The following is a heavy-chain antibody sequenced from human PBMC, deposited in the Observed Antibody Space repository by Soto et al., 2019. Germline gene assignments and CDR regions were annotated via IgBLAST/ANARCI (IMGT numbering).Heavy chain of an antibody. CDR3: AREYTYGSNFFDC. CDR2: ISHSGST. J-gene: IGHJ4*02. Sequence: PSETLSLTCTVSGGSISSAAYYWSWIRQHPGKGLEWIGYISHSGSTYYNQSLKSRVIISVDTSKNQFSLSLISVTAVDSVLYYCAREYTYGSNFFDCWGQGALVTVSS. CDR1: GGSISSAAYY. D-gene: IGHD5-18*01. V-gene: IGHV4-31*03.